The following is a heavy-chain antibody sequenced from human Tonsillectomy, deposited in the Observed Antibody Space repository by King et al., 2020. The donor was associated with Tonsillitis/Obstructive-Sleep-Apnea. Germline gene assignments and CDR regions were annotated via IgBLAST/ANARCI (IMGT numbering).Heavy chain of an antibody. D-gene: IGHD3-3*01. CDR3: AKDGTYYDFWSGYSYMDV. V-gene: IGHV3-9*01. Sequence: VQLVESGGGLVQPGRSLRLSCAASGFTFDDYAMHWVRQAPGKGLEWVSGISWNSGSIGYADSVKGRFTISRDNAKNSLYLKMNSLRAEDTALYYCAKDGTYYDFWSGYSYMDVWGKGTTVTVSS. CDR2: ISWNSGSI. J-gene: IGHJ6*03. CDR1: GFTFDDYA.